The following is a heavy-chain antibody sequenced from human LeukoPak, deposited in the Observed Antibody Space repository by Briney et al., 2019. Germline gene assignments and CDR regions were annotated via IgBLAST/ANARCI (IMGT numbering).Heavy chain of an antibody. V-gene: IGHV4-39*07. D-gene: IGHD6-13*01. CDR2: IYYSGTT. CDR3: ARPGYSSSWYFGWRNSNWFDP. Sequence: PSETLSLTCTVSGGSISSSTYYWGWIRQPPGKELEWIGSIYYSGTTYYNPSLKSRITISVDTSKNQFSLKLSSVTAADTAVYYCARPGYSSSWYFGWRNSNWFDPWGQGTLVTVSS. J-gene: IGHJ5*02. CDR1: GGSISSSTYY.